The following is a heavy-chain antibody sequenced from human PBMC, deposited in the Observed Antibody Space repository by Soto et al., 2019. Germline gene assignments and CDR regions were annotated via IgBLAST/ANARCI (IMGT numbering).Heavy chain of an antibody. CDR3: ARGVTVVTTYVDY. V-gene: IGHV4-34*01. CDR1: GGSLSGYY. Sequence: SETLSLTCAVYGGSLSGYYWSWIRQPPGKGLEWIGEINHSGSTNYNPSLKSRVTISVDTSKNQFSLKLSSVTAADTAVYYCARGVTVVTTYVDYWAQGTLVTVS. D-gene: IGHD2-21*02. CDR2: INHSGST. J-gene: IGHJ4*02.